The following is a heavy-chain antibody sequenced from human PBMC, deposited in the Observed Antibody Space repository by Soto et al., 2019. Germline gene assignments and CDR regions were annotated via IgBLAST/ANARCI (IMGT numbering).Heavy chain of an antibody. J-gene: IGHJ6*02. CDR2: IYNDGTT. CDR1: GLSVRNNY. CDR3: VRPLPSGRNYGMDV. Sequence: EVQLEESGGGLIQPGGSLRLSCTASGLSVRNNYMSWVRQAPGMGLEWVSVIYNDGTTYYADSVKGRFTLSRDTSKNTLSLQMDSLRAEDMAVYYCVRPLPSGRNYGMDVWGQGTTVTVSS. D-gene: IGHD3-10*01. V-gene: IGHV3-53*01.